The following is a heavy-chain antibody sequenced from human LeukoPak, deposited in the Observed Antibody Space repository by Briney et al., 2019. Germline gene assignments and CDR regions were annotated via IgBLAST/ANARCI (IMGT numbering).Heavy chain of an antibody. J-gene: IGHJ4*02. CDR2: IHTSGST. Sequence: SETLSLTCTVSGGSISSGSYYWSWIRQPAGKGLEWLGRIHTSGSTNYNPSLKSRVTISVDTSKNRFSLKLSSVTAADTAVYYCARGRRGYSYGPGDYWGQGTLVTVSS. V-gene: IGHV4-61*02. D-gene: IGHD5-18*01. CDR3: ARGRRGYSYGPGDY. CDR1: GGSISSGSYY.